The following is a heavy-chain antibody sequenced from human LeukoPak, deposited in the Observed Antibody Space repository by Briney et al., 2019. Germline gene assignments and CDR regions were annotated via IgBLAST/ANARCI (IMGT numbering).Heavy chain of an antibody. Sequence: PSETLSLTCTVAGGSISSYYWSWIRQPPGKGLEWIGYIYYSGSTNYNPSRKSRVTISVDTSKNQFSLKLSSVTAADTAVYYCAREPAQLTWFDPWGQGTLVTVSS. CDR2: IYYSGST. CDR3: AREPAQLTWFDP. V-gene: IGHV4-59*01. J-gene: IGHJ5*02. CDR1: GGSISSYY. D-gene: IGHD1-14*01.